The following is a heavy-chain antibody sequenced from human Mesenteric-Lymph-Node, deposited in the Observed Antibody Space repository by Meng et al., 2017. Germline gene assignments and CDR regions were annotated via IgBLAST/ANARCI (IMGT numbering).Heavy chain of an antibody. CDR1: YTFISSSDYC. CDR3: ARKGRSHQVGVSVY. Sequence: QQSVSAQGLTKCAQSLSPPFPSAYTFISSSDYCGSRIRRPPGKCMAWIGDIYNNGSNYYNPSLKIRVTIEKNTTKNQFYLKLRFVTAADTAVYYCARKGRSHQVGVSVYWGQGNLVTVSS. J-gene: IGHJ4*02. V-gene: IGHV4-30-4*01. CDR2: IYNNGSN. D-gene: IGHD2-21*01.